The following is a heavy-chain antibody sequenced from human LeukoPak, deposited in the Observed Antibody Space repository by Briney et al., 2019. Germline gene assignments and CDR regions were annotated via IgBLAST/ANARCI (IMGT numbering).Heavy chain of an antibody. CDR3: ARAKGDVYDSSGYYFDY. CDR2: IYPGDSDT. J-gene: IGHJ4*02. V-gene: IGHV5-51*01. Sequence: AGGSLKISCKGSGYRFTSYWIGWVRQMPGKGLEWMGIIYPGDSDTRYSPSFQGQVTISADKSSSTASLQWSSLKASDTAMYYCARAKGDVYDSSGYYFDYWGQGTLVTVSS. CDR1: GYRFTSYW. D-gene: IGHD3-22*01.